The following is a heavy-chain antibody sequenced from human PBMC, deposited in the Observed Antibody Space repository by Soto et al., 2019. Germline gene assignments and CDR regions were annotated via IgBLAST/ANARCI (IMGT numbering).Heavy chain of an antibody. V-gene: IGHV1-69*12. J-gene: IGHJ4*02. CDR1: GGTFSSYA. Sequence: QVQLVQSGAEVKKPGSSVKVSCKASGGTFSSYAISWVRQAPGQGLEWMGGIIPIFGTANYAQKFQGRVTITADESPSTAYVELSRLRSEDTTVYYCARDQKGYYFDSWGQGTLVIVSS. CDR3: ARDQKGYYFDS. CDR2: IIPIFGTA.